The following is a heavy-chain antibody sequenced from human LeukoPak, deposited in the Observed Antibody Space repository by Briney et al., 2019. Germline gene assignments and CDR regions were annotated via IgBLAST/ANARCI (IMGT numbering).Heavy chain of an antibody. D-gene: IGHD2-2*02. V-gene: IGHV3-74*01. Sequence: GGSLRLSCPASGFTFSSYWMHWVRQAPGKGLVWVSRINSDGSSTSYADSVKGRFTISRDNAKNTLYLQMNSLRAEDTAVYYCARFLDYCSSTSCSTTDYWGQGTLVTVSS. CDR2: INSDGSST. CDR1: GFTFSSYW. CDR3: ARFLDYCSSTSCSTTDY. J-gene: IGHJ4*02.